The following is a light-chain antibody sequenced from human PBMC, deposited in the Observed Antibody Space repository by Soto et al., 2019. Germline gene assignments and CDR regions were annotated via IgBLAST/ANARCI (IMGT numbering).Light chain of an antibody. J-gene: IGLJ3*02. V-gene: IGLV2-23*01. CDR1: SSDLGSYNL. CDR2: EDS. Sequence: QSALTQPASVSGSPGQSITISCTGTSSDLGSYNLVSWYQQHPGKAPKVLIYEDSKRPSGVSNHFSGSKSGNTASLTISGLQAEDEADYFCCSYAGSSTLVFGGGTKLTVL. CDR3: CSYAGSSTLV.